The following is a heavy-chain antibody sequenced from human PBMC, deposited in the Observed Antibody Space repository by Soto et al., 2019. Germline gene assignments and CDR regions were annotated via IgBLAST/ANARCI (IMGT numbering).Heavy chain of an antibody. CDR3: AAGGGLPRYS. D-gene: IGHD2-15*01. CDR1: GGSISSGGYS. Sequence: QLQLQESGSGLVKPSQTLSLTCAVSGGSISSGGYSWSWIRQPPGKGLEWIGYIYHSGSTYYNPSVKRRVTLSVDRSKNQFSLKLSSVTAADTAVYYCAAGGGLPRYSWGQGTLVTVSS. CDR2: IYHSGST. J-gene: IGHJ4*02. V-gene: IGHV4-30-2*01.